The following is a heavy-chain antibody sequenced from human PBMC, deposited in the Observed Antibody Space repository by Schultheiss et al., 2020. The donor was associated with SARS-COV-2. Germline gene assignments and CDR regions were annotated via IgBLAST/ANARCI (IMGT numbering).Heavy chain of an antibody. CDR2: ISGSGVST. CDR1: GFTFSDYY. Sequence: GGSLRLSCAASGFTFSDYYMSWIRQAPGKGLEWVSTISGSGVSTYYADSVKGRFTISRDNSKNTLYLQMNSLRAEDTAVYYCARVVVPEPYYYYYMDVWGKGTTVTVSS. CDR3: ARVVVPEPYYYYYMDV. D-gene: IGHD2-2*01. V-gene: IGHV3-23*01. J-gene: IGHJ6*03.